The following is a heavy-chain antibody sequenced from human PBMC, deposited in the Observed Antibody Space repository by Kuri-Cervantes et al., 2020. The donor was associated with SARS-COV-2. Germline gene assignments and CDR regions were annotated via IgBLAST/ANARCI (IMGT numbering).Heavy chain of an antibody. CDR1: GYPFSSHG. CDR3: ARDQLAAAGTPAPDY. J-gene: IGHJ4*02. D-gene: IGHD6-13*01. Sequence: ASVNVSCKASGYPFSSHGVHWVRQAPGQGLEWMGWISAYNGNTNYAQKLQGRVTMTTDTSTSTAYMELKRLRSDDTAVYYFARDQLAAAGTPAPDYWGQGTLVTVSS. V-gene: IGHV1-18*01. CDR2: ISAYNGNT.